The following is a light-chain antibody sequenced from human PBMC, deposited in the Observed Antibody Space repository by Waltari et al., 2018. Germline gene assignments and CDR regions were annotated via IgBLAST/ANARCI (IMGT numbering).Light chain of an antibody. Sequence: DVVMTQSPLSLPVTLGQPASISCRSSQSLVYSDGNTYLNWFQQRQGQSPRRLIYKVSNRDSGVPDRFSGGGSGTDFTLKISRVEAEDVGVYYCMQGTHWPWTFGQGTKLEIK. CDR3: MQGTHWPWT. V-gene: IGKV2-30*01. J-gene: IGKJ2*02. CDR1: QSLVYSDGNTY. CDR2: KVS.